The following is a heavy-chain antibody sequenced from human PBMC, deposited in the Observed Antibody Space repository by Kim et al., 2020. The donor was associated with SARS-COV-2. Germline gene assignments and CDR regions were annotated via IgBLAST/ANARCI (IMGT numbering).Heavy chain of an antibody. Sequence: AESVKGRFTISRDNSKNTLYLQMNILRAEDTAVYYCARDISGYSYGYHDYWGQGTLVTVSS. CDR3: ARDISGYSYGYHDY. J-gene: IGHJ4*02. V-gene: IGHV3-30*01. D-gene: IGHD5-18*01.